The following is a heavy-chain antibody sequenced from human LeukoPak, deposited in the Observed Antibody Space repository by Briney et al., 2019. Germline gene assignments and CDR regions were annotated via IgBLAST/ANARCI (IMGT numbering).Heavy chain of an antibody. V-gene: IGHV4-34*01. D-gene: IGHD5-18*01. CDR3: ARGYFAWLH. J-gene: IGHJ4*02. CDR1: GGSFSGYY. Sequence: PSETLSLTCAVYGGSFSGYYWSWIRQPPGRGLEWIGEINHSGSTNYNPSLKSRVTISVDTSKNQFSLKLSSVTAADTAVYYCARGYFAWLHWGQGTLVTVSS. CDR2: INHSGST.